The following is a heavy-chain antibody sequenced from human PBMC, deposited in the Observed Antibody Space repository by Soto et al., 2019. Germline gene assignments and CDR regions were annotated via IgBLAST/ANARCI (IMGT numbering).Heavy chain of an antibody. CDR2: IYPGDSDT. Sequence: GESLKISCKGSGYSFTSYWIGWVRQMPGKGLEWMGIIYPGDSDTRYSPSFQGQVTISADKSISTAYLQWSSLKAADTAMYYCARDVLDTTVDYYFDYWGQGSMVTVS. V-gene: IGHV5-51*01. CDR1: GYSFTSYW. CDR3: ARDVLDTTVDYYFDY. D-gene: IGHD4-17*01. J-gene: IGHJ4*02.